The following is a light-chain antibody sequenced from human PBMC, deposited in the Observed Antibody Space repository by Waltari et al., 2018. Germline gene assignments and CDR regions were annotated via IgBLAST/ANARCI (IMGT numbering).Light chain of an antibody. J-gene: IGKJ2*01. Sequence: EIVLTQSPATLSLSPGERATLSCMASQTVETYLAWYQQKPGQAPRLLLFDASSRATGIPAKFSGSGSGTDFTLTVTNLEPEDFAVYYCQQRSNWPYTFGQGTRVEIK. CDR1: QTVETY. CDR3: QQRSNWPYT. CDR2: DAS. V-gene: IGKV3-11*01.